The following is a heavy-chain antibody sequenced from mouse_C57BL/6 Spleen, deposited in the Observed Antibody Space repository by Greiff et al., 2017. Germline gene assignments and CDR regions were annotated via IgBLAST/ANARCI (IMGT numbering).Heavy chain of an antibody. CDR1: GYTFTSYW. Sequence: QVQLQQPGAELVKPGASVKMSCKASGYTFTSYWITWVKQRPGQGLEWIGDIYPGSGSTNYNEKFKSKATLTVATSSSTAYMQLSSLTSEDSAVYYCARGATVVATDYWGQGTTLTVSS. D-gene: IGHD1-1*01. CDR3: ARGATVVATDY. CDR2: IYPGSGST. J-gene: IGHJ2*01. V-gene: IGHV1-55*01.